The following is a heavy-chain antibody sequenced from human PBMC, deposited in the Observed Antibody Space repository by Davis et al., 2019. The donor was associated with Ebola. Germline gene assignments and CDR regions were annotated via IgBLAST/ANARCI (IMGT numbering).Heavy chain of an antibody. CDR1: GFTFTIFD. CDR2: IRYDGSNK. V-gene: IGHV3-30*02. CDR3: AKENYWGSRGGMDV. Sequence: GGSLRLSCAASGFTFTIFDMHWVRQAPGRGLEWVAFIRYDGSNKYYADSVKGRFTISRDNSKNTLYLQMNSLRAEDTAVYYCAKENYWGSRGGMDVWGQGTTVTVSS. D-gene: IGHD2-21*01. J-gene: IGHJ6*02.